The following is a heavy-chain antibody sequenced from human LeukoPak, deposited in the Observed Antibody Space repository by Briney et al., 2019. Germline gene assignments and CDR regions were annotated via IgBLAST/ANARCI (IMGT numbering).Heavy chain of an antibody. CDR3: ARHETGPYFDY. CDR1: GYIFANYW. J-gene: IGHJ4*02. Sequence: NAGESLKISCKASGYIFANYWIGWVRQMPGKGLEWMGIVYPGDSDTRYSPSFQGQVTILADKSISTAYLQWSSLKASDTAIYYCARHETGPYFDYWGQGTLVTVSS. V-gene: IGHV5-51*01. CDR2: VYPGDSDT. D-gene: IGHD1-1*01.